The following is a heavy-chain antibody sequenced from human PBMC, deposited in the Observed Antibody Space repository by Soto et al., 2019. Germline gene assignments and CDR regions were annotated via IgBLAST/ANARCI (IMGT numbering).Heavy chain of an antibody. CDR2: TYYSGST. CDR3: AREYQSSGGDYYYYGMDV. V-gene: IGHV4-31*03. CDR1: GGSISSGGYY. J-gene: IGHJ6*02. D-gene: IGHD6-25*01. Sequence: PSETLSLTCTVSGGSISSGGYYWSWIRQHPGKGLEWIGYTYYSGSTYYNPSLKSRVTISVDTSKNQFSLKLSSVTAADTAVYYCAREYQSSGGDYYYYGMDVWGQGTTVTVSS.